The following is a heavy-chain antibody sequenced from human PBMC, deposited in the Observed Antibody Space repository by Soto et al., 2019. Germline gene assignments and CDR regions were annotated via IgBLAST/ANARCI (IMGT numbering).Heavy chain of an antibody. Sequence: PGGSLRLSCAASGFTVSSNYMSWVRQAPGKGLEWVSVIYSGGSTYYADSVKGRFTISRDNSKNTLYLQMNSLRAEDTAVYYCASVGFWSGPFPYYYYGMDVWGQGTTVTVSS. CDR3: ASVGFWSGPFPYYYYGMDV. CDR2: IYSGGST. V-gene: IGHV3-66*01. CDR1: GFTVSSNY. J-gene: IGHJ6*02. D-gene: IGHD3-3*01.